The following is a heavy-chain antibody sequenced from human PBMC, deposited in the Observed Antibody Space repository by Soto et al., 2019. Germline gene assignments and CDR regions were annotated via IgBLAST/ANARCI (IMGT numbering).Heavy chain of an antibody. CDR2: IRSKANSYAT. J-gene: IGHJ4*02. CDR3: TTPTRMVATSFIDY. D-gene: IGHD5-12*01. CDR1: GFTFSGSA. V-gene: IGHV3-73*01. Sequence: PGGSLRLSCAASGFTFSGSAMHWVRQASGKGLEWVGRIRSKANSYATAYAASVKGRFTISRDDSKNTAYLQMNSLKTEDTAVYYCTTPTRMVATSFIDYWGQGTLVTVSS.